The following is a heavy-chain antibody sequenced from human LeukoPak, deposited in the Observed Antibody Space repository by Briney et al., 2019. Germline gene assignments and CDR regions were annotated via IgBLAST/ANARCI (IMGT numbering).Heavy chain of an antibody. D-gene: IGHD7-27*01. CDR1: GLNFSSHR. CDR2: IRQDGSEK. J-gene: IGHJ4*02. Sequence: GGSLRLSCGASGLNFSSHREICVRQAPGKGLEWVANIRQDGSEKYYVDSVKGRFTISRDNAKNSLYLQMNSLRAEDTAVYYFARELQPNRGSGYIDYWGQGTLVTVSS. CDR3: ARELQPNRGSGYIDY. V-gene: IGHV3-7*05.